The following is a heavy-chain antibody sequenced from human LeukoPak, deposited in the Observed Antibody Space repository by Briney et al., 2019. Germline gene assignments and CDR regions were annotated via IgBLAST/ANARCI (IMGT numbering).Heavy chain of an antibody. V-gene: IGHV1-2*02. Sequence: ASVKVSCKASGYTFTGYYMHWVRQAPGQWLEWMGWINPNSGGTNYAQKFQGRVTMTRDTSISTVYVELSRLRSDDTAVYYCAGGLLRWQLVLRGLYGMDVWGQGTTVTVSS. CDR1: GYTFTGYY. J-gene: IGHJ6*02. D-gene: IGHD6-13*01. CDR2: INPNSGGT. CDR3: AGGLLRWQLVLRGLYGMDV.